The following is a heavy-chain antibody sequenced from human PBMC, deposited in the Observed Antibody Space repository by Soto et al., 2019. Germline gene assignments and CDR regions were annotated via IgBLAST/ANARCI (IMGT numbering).Heavy chain of an antibody. Sequence: PGGSLRLSCAASGFTFSSYGMHWVRQAPGKGLEWVAVISYDGSNKYYADSVKGRFTISRDNSKNTLYLQMNSLRAEDTAVYYCAKDTRGVVGATTFDYWGQGTLVTVSS. D-gene: IGHD1-26*01. V-gene: IGHV3-30*18. CDR1: GFTFSSYG. J-gene: IGHJ4*02. CDR3: AKDTRGVVGATTFDY. CDR2: ISYDGSNK.